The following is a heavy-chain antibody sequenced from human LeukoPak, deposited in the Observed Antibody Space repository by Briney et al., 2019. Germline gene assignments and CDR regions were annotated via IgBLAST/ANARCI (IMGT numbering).Heavy chain of an antibody. D-gene: IGHD5-24*01. CDR1: GFTFSDYY. Sequence: PGGSLRLSCAASGFTFSDYYMSWIRQAPGKGLEWVSYISSSGSTIYYADSVKGRFTLSRDNAKNSLYLQMNSLRAEDTAVYYCARGHRDGYNYPFDYWGQGTQVTVSS. CDR2: ISSSGSTI. V-gene: IGHV3-11*01. J-gene: IGHJ4*02. CDR3: ARGHRDGYNYPFDY.